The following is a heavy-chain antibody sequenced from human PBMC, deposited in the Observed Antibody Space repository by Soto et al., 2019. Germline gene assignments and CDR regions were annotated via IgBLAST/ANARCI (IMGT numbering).Heavy chain of an antibody. D-gene: IGHD2-15*01. CDR3: AKDLRTTAPRSSYMDV. CDR2: ISGSGGSI. J-gene: IGHJ6*03. Sequence: GGSLRLSCAASGFTFSSYAMSWVRQAPGKGLEWVSAISGSGGSIYYADSVKGRFTISRDNSKNTLYLQMNSLRAEDTAVYYCAKDLRTTAPRSSYMDVWCKGTTVTVSS. V-gene: IGHV3-23*01. CDR1: GFTFSSYA.